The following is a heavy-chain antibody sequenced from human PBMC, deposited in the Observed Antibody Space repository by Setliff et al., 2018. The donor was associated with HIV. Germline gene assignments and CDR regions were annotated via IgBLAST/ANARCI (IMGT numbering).Heavy chain of an antibody. V-gene: IGHV3-30*07. CDR1: GSIFSSYA. Sequence: PGGSLRLSCAASGSIFSSYAMHWVRQAPGKGLEWVAVMSYDGNNKYYADSVKGRFTISRDNSKNTLYLQMNSLRAEDTAVYYCARSGFLGAFDIWGLGTTVTVSS. J-gene: IGHJ3*02. CDR3: ARSGFLGAFDI. CDR2: MSYDGNNK. D-gene: IGHD3-16*01.